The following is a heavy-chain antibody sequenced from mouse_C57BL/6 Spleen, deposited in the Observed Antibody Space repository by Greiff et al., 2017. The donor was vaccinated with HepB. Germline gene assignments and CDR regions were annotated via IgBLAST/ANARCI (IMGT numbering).Heavy chain of an antibody. CDR2: IYPGGGYT. CDR1: GYTFTNYW. J-gene: IGHJ3*01. D-gene: IGHD1-1*01. V-gene: IGHV1-63*01. CDR3: ARSGDYYGSSRFAY. Sequence: QVQLKQSGAELVRPGTSVKMSCKASGYTFTNYWIGWAKQRPGHGLEWIGDIYPGGGYTNYNEKFKGKATLTADKSSSTAYMQFSSLTSEDSAIYYCARSGDYYGSSRFAYWGQGTLVTVSA.